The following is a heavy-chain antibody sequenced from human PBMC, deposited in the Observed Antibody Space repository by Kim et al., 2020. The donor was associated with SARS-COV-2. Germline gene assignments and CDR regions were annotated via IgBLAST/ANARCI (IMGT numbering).Heavy chain of an antibody. CDR2: IIPIFGTT. CDR3: ARDRGSLSGMDV. Sequence: SVKVSCKASGGTFSQYGISWVRQAPGQGLEWMGAIIPIFGTTHYAPKFQGRVTITADEITNTANMELTSLTSGDTAVYYCARDRGSLSGMDVWGQGTTVTVT. CDR1: GGTFSQYG. D-gene: IGHD2-15*01. V-gene: IGHV1-69*13. J-gene: IGHJ6*02.